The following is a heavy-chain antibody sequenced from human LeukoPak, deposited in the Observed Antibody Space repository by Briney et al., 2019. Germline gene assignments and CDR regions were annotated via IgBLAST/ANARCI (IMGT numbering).Heavy chain of an antibody. V-gene: IGHV4-34*01. Sequence: SETLSLTCAVYGGSFSGYYWSWIRQPPGKGLEWIGEINHSGSTNYNPSLKSRVTISVDTSKKQFSLKLSSVTAADPAVYYCARNAVGSGPNFDYWGQGTLVTVSS. CDR3: ARNAVGSGPNFDY. CDR1: GGSFSGYY. D-gene: IGHD6-19*01. CDR2: INHSGST. J-gene: IGHJ4*02.